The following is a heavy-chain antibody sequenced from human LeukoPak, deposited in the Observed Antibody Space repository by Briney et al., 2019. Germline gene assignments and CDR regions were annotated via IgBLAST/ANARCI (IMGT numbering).Heavy chain of an antibody. V-gene: IGHV3-53*01. J-gene: IGHJ4*02. Sequence: GGSLRLSCAASGFTVNNSYMSWVRQAPGKGLEWVSVIYSGGNTFYADSVKGRITISRDNSKNTLYLQMNSLRAEDTAVYYCAREGGIVGALFGYWGQGTLVTVSS. CDR3: AREGGIVGALFGY. CDR1: GFTVNNSY. D-gene: IGHD1-26*01. CDR2: IYSGGNT.